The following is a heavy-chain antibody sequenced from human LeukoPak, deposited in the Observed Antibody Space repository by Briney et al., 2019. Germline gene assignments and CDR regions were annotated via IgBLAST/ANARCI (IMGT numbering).Heavy chain of an antibody. CDR3: AKGIYSSGWSYFDY. CDR2: IIPIFGTA. V-gene: IGHV1-69*05. J-gene: IGHJ4*01. Sequence: SVKVSCKASGGTFSSYAISWVRQAPGQGLEWKGGIIPIFGTANYAQKFQGRVTITTDESTSTAYMELSSLRSEDTAVYYCAKGIYSSGWSYFDYWGHGTLVTVSS. D-gene: IGHD6-19*01. CDR1: GGTFSSYA.